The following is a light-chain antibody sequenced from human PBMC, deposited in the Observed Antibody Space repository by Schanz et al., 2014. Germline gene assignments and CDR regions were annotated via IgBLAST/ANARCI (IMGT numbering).Light chain of an antibody. CDR2: DAS. V-gene: IGKV3D-20*02. CDR1: QSVSSSY. Sequence: EIVLTQSPGTLSLSPGERATLSCRASQSVSSSYLAWYQQKPGQAPRLLIYDASNRATGIPARFSGSGSGTDFTLTISSLEPEDFAVYYCQNRNNWQWTFGQGTKVEIK. J-gene: IGKJ1*01. CDR3: QNRNNWQWT.